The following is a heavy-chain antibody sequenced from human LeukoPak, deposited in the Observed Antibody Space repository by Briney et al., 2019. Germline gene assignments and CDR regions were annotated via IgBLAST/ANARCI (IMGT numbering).Heavy chain of an antibody. CDR3: AREFDGSASGAGY. CDR1: GFTFSSYG. CDR2: ISSSSSTI. Sequence: PGGSLRLSCAASGFTFSSYGMNWVRQAPGKGLEWVSYISSSSSTIYYADSVKGRFTISRDNAKNSLYLQMNSLRADDTAVYYCAREFDGSASGAGYWGQGTLVTVSS. J-gene: IGHJ4*02. D-gene: IGHD1-26*01. V-gene: IGHV3-48*01.